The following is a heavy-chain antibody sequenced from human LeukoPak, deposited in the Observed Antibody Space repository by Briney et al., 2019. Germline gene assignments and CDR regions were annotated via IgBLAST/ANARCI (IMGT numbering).Heavy chain of an antibody. CDR1: GFTFSSYS. CDR3: ARALQLWLKKDYYYYGMDV. CDR2: ISSSSSYV. J-gene: IGHJ6*02. V-gene: IGHV3-21*01. Sequence: PGGSLRLSCAASGFTFSSYSMNWVRQAPGKGLEGVSSISSSSSYVYYADSVKGRFTISRDNAKNSLYLQMNSLRAEDTAVYYCARALQLWLKKDYYYYGMDVWGQGTTVTVSS. D-gene: IGHD5-18*01.